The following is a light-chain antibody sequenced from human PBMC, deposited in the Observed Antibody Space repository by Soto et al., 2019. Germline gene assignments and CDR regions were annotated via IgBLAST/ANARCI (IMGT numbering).Light chain of an antibody. J-gene: IGKJ5*01. CDR2: GAS. Sequence: EVVMRQSPATLSVSPGEGATLSCRASQGIGDTLAWYQHKPGQTPRLLIYGASSRATGIPDRFSGGGSGTDFTLTIARLEPEDFAVCYCQQYGSSPPITFGQGTRLEIK. CDR3: QQYGSSPPIT. V-gene: IGKV3-20*01. CDR1: QGIGDT.